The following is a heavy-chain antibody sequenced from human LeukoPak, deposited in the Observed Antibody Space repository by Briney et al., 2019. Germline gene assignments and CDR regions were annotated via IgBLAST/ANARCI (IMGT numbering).Heavy chain of an antibody. CDR2: IYYSGST. CDR1: GGSISSGDYY. CDR3: ARLRGYYFDY. J-gene: IGHJ4*02. D-gene: IGHD3-16*01. V-gene: IGHV4-30-4*08. Sequence: SETLSLTCTVSGGSISSGDYYWHWIRQPPGKGLEWIGYIYYSGSTYYNPSLKSRVTISVDTSKSQFSLKLSSVTAADTAVYYCARLRGYYFDYWSQGTLVTVSS.